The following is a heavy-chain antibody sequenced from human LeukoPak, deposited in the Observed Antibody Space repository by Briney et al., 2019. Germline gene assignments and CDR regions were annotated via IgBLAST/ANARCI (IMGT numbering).Heavy chain of an antibody. Sequence: PGGSLRLSCAASGFSFRNYGMHWVRQAPGKGLEWVAVMSDDGTKKYYADSMKGRFTISRDNAKNSVYLQMDSLRVEDTAVYYCSRGHYGMDVWGQGTTVIVSS. CDR1: GFSFRNYG. CDR2: MSDDGTKK. J-gene: IGHJ6*02. CDR3: SRGHYGMDV. V-gene: IGHV3-30*03.